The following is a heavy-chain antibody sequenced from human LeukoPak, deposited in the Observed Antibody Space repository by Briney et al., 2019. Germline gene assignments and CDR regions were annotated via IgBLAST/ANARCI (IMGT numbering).Heavy chain of an antibody. CDR1: GYTFTDYY. V-gene: IGHV1-2*02. D-gene: IGHD2-2*01. J-gene: IGHJ4*02. Sequence: ASVKVSCKASGYTFTDYYMHWERQAPGQGFEWMGWINPNDGDTNYAQKFQGRVTMTRDTSISTAHMEVSRLRSDDTAVYYCARANFLYCSSTTCLFDYWGQGTLVTVSS. CDR2: INPNDGDT. CDR3: ARANFLYCSSTTCLFDY.